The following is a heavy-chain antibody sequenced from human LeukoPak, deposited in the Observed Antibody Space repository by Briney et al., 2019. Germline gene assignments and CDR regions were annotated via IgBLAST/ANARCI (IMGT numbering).Heavy chain of an antibody. CDR3: ARDRVTMVRGAIITWFDP. Sequence: PGGSLRLSCAASGFTFSSYWMHWVRQAPGKGLVWVSRINSDGSSTSYADSVKGRFTISRDNAKNTLYLQMNSLRAEDTAVYYCARDRVTMVRGAIITWFDPWGQGTLVTVSS. D-gene: IGHD3-10*01. CDR1: GFTFSSYW. CDR2: INSDGSST. J-gene: IGHJ5*02. V-gene: IGHV3-74*01.